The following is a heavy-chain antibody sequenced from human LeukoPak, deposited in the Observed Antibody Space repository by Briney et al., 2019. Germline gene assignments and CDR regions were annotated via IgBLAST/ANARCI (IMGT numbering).Heavy chain of an antibody. D-gene: IGHD6-19*01. V-gene: IGHV2-70*12. CDR3: AQSSGWVNFQH. Sequence: SGPTLVKPTQTLTLTCTFSGFSLSTSGVGVGWIRQPPGKALEWLARIDWDDDKYYSTSLKTRLTISKDTSKNQVVLTMTNMDPVDTATYYCAQSSGWVNFQHWGQGTLVTVSS. CDR2: IDWDDDK. J-gene: IGHJ1*01. CDR1: GFSLSTSGVG.